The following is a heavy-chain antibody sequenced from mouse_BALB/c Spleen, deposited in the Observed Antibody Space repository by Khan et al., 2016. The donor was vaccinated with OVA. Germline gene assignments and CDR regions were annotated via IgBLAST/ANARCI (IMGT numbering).Heavy chain of an antibody. Sequence: EVKLVESGGGLVQPGGSMKLSCVASGFTFSNYWMNWDRQSPEKGLGWVAEIRLKLEEYVTHYAESVKGRVTISSSDSKMRAYLQMNNLRAQDTGIYYYGMLLWGQGTTLTVSS. V-gene: IGHV6-3*01. CDR2: IRLKLEEYVT. J-gene: IGHJ2*01. CDR1: GFTFSNYW. CDR3: GMLL. D-gene: IGHD4-1*01.